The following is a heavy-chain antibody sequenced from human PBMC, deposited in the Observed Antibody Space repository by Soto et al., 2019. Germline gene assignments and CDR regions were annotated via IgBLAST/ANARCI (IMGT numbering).Heavy chain of an antibody. J-gene: IGHJ3*02. V-gene: IGHV3-30*18. D-gene: IGHD3-22*01. CDR1: GFTFSIYG. CDR2: ISYDGSNK. Sequence: LRLSCAASGFTFSIYGMHWVRQAPGKGLEWVAVISYDGSNKYYADSVKGRFTISRDNSKNTLYLQMNSLRAEDTAVYYCAKVHPRANYDSSGYYCNAFDIWGQGTMVTVSS. CDR3: AKVHPRANYDSSGYYCNAFDI.